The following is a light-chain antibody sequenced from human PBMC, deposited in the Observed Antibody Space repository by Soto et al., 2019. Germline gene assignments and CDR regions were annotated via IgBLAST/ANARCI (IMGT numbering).Light chain of an antibody. Sequence: QSVLTQPPSVSGAPGQRVTIYCSGSSCNIGAGYDVHWYQQLPGTAPKLLISANNIRPSGVPDRFSGSKSGTSASLAITGLQAEDEAEYYCQSYDSSLSGSGVFGGGTKVTVL. V-gene: IGLV1-40*01. J-gene: IGLJ3*02. CDR3: QSYDSSLSGSGV. CDR2: ANN. CDR1: SCNIGAGYD.